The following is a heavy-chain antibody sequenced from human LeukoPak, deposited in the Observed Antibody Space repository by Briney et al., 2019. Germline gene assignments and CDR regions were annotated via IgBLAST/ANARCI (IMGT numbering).Heavy chain of an antibody. V-gene: IGHV4-4*07. D-gene: IGHD3-10*01. Sequence: SETLSLTCTVSGGSISGFYWSWIRQSAGKGLEWIGRLYTSGYTNYNPSLESRVTMSVDTSKNQFSLKLRSVTAADTAVYYCARDNRIPWFGENHHYGMDVWGQGTTVTVSS. J-gene: IGHJ6*02. CDR1: GGSISGFY. CDR2: LYTSGYT. CDR3: ARDNRIPWFGENHHYGMDV.